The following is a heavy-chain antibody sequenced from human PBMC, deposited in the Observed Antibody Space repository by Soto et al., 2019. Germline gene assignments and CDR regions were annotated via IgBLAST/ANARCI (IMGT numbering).Heavy chain of an antibody. V-gene: IGHV3-23*01. Sequence: LRLSCSTSGFTFSTYAMNWVRQAPGKGLEWVSALSGSGGTTYYADSVRGRFTISRDNSKNTLFLQMSSLRAEDTALYYCAKQRAGYGSGSDTFYFDFWGQGTLVTVSS. CDR2: LSGSGGTT. CDR3: AKQRAGYGSGSDTFYFDF. D-gene: IGHD3-10*01. CDR1: GFTFSTYA. J-gene: IGHJ4*02.